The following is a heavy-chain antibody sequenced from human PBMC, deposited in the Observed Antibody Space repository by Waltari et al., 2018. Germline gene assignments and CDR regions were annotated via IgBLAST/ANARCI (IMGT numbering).Heavy chain of an antibody. CDR1: GYPFHGYY. CDR2: INPNSGGT. Sequence: QVQLVQSGAEVKKPGASVKVSCKASGYPFHGYYMPWVRPAPGQGLEWMGRINPNSGGTNYAQKFQGRVTMTRDTSISTAYMELSRLRSDDTAVYYCARGQLGIEADAFDIWGQGTMVTVSS. D-gene: IGHD7-27*01. J-gene: IGHJ3*02. V-gene: IGHV1-2*06. CDR3: ARGQLGIEADAFDI.